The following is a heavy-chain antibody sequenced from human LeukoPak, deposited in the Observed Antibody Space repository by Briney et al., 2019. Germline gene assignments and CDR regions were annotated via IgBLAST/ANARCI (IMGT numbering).Heavy chain of an antibody. Sequence: GGSLRLSCAASGFTFNRNAISWVRQAPGKGLEWVSTIGGSGDKTFYSDSVKGRFTISRDNSKNMVHLQMNSLTGEDTALYYCVRRGDASSGWGDHDFWGQGALVTVSS. D-gene: IGHD6-19*01. J-gene: IGHJ4*02. CDR3: VRRGDASSGWGDHDF. V-gene: IGHV3-23*01. CDR2: IGGSGDKT. CDR1: GFTFNRNA.